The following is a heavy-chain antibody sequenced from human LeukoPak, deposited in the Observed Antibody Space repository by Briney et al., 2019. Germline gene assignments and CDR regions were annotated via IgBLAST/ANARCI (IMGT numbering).Heavy chain of an antibody. V-gene: IGHV1-69*01. D-gene: IGHD2-15*01. J-gene: IGHJ6*03. CDR1: GGTFISYA. CDR2: IIPIFGTA. Sequence: SXXVSCKASGGTFISYAISWVRQAPGQGIGWMGGIIPIFGTANYAQKFQGRVTITADEATSTAYMEMRSVRYEDRAVYYCATRDPIVVVVAAIFIPFGEYYYMDVWGKGTTVTVSS. CDR3: ATRDPIVVVVAAIFIPFGEYYYMDV.